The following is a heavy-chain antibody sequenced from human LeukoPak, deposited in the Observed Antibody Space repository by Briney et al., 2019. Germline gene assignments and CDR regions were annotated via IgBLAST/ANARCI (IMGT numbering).Heavy chain of an antibody. V-gene: IGHV4-59*01. J-gene: IGHJ4*02. CDR3: AREYYGSSGYYNDY. CDR2: IYYSGST. CDR1: GGSIGSYY. D-gene: IGHD3-22*01. Sequence: SETLSLTCTVSGGSIGSYYWSWIRQPPGKGLEWIGYIYYSGSTNYNPSLKSRVTISVDTSKNQFSLKLTSVTAADTAVYYCAREYYGSSGYYNDYWGQGALVTVSS.